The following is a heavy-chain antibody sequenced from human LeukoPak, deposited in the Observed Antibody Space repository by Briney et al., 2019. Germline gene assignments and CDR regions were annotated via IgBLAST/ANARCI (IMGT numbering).Heavy chain of an antibody. V-gene: IGHV4-34*01. CDR1: GVSFSGYY. J-gene: IGHJ4*02. Sequence: PSETLSLTCAVYGVSFSGYYWSWIRQPPGKGLEWLGEINHSGSTNYNPSLKSRVTISVDTSKNQFSLKLSSVTAADTAVYYCASLEPAHLSSGSYDGYWGREPWSPSPQ. CDR3: ASLEPAHLSSGSYDGY. D-gene: IGHD1-26*01. CDR2: INHSGST.